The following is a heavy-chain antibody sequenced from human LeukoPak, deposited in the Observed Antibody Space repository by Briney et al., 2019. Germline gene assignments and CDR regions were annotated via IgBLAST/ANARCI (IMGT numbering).Heavy chain of an antibody. V-gene: IGHV3-23*01. CDR3: TKDPNGDYVGAFDP. Sequence: GGSLRPSCAASGFSFSSFAMTWVRQAPGKGLEWVSSITGGHYPTYNTDSVKGRFTISRDNSKNTLYLQMNSQRADDTAVYYCTKDPNGDYVGAFDPWGQGTLVTVFS. CDR2: ITGGHYPT. CDR1: GFSFSSFA. J-gene: IGHJ5*02. D-gene: IGHD4-17*01.